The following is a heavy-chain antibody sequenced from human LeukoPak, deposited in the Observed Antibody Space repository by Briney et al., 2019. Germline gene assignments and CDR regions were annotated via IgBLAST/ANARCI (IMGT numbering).Heavy chain of an antibody. Sequence: AGGSLRLSCAASGFTFSSYAMSWVRQAPGKGLEWVSAISGSGGSTYYADSVKGRFTISRDNSKNTLYLQMNSLRAEDTAVYYCAKGPDFWSGYYPNWFDPWGQGTLVTVSS. V-gene: IGHV3-23*01. D-gene: IGHD3-3*01. CDR3: AKGPDFWSGYYPNWFDP. CDR2: ISGSGGST. J-gene: IGHJ5*02. CDR1: GFTFSSYA.